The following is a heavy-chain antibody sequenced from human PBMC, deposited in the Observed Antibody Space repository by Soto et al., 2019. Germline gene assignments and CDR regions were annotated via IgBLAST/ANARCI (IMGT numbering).Heavy chain of an antibody. CDR2: IIPRFGTT. CDR3: ARVAPLRYFDWLLSHYFDY. J-gene: IGHJ4*02. V-gene: IGHV1-69*13. CDR1: RDSFSKYT. D-gene: IGHD3-9*01. Sequence: GASVKASCKASRDSFSKYTVNWVRQAPLQGLEWMGGIIPRFGTTNFAPTLQGRVTITADQSMNTVYMELSSLRSADTAVYYCARVAPLRYFDWLLSHYFDYWGQGTLVTVSS.